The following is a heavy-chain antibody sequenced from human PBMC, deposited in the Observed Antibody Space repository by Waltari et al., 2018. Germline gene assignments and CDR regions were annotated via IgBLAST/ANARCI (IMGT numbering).Heavy chain of an antibody. J-gene: IGHJ4*02. CDR1: GGSFSGYY. D-gene: IGHD2-21*01. Sequence: QVQLQQWCAGLLKPSETLSLTCAVYGGSFSGYYRTWTCQPPGKGLEWIGEINHSGSTNYNPSLKSRVTISVDTSKNQFSLKLSSVTAADTAVYYCARGNVVVIAMDYWGQGTLVTVSS. V-gene: IGHV4-34*01. CDR3: ARGNVVVIAMDY. CDR2: INHSGST.